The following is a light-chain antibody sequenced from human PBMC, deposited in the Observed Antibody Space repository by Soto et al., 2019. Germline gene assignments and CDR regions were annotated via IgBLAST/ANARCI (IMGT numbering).Light chain of an antibody. Sequence: ESMLTQSPGTLSLSPGERATLSCRASQSVSTRYLAWYQQKPGQAPRLLIYGASIMATGIPDRFSGSGSGTDFTLTISRLEPEDFAVYYCHQFGSSPPAFTFGQGTKLEI. V-gene: IGKV3-20*01. J-gene: IGKJ2*01. CDR2: GAS. CDR1: QSVSTRY. CDR3: HQFGSSPPAFT.